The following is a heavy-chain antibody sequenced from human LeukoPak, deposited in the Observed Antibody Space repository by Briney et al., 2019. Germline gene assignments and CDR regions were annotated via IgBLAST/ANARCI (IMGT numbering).Heavy chain of an antibody. Sequence: GGSLRLSCVASGFTFSSYWMHWVRQAPGKGLVWVSRINTDGGSTTYADSVRGRFTISRDNAKNTLSLEMNSLRAEDTAVYYCASGVYTQGRMIDFWGQGTLVTVSS. CDR1: GFTFSSYW. V-gene: IGHV3-74*01. J-gene: IGHJ4*02. CDR3: ASGVYTQGRMIDF. CDR2: INTDGGST. D-gene: IGHD2-8*01.